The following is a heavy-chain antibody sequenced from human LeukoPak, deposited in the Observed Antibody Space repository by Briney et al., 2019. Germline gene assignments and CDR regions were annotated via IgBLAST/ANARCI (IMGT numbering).Heavy chain of an antibody. CDR3: AHSKRGGGYYINAFAV. V-gene: IGHV4-59*01. J-gene: IGHJ3*01. CDR1: GASTSAYY. CDR2: SYSGGNA. D-gene: IGHD1-26*01. Sequence: SETLSLTCTVPGASTSAYYWSWIRQPPGKGLEWIGYSYSGGNANYNPSLKSRVTISIDTSENQFSLRLTSVTAADTAIYFCAHSKRGGGYYINAFAVWGQGALVTISS.